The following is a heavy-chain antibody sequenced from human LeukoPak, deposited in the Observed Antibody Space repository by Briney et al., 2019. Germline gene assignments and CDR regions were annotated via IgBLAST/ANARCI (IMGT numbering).Heavy chain of an antibody. V-gene: IGHV3-74*01. D-gene: IGHD3-10*01. Sequence: QPGGSLRLSCAASGFTFSSYWMHWVRQAPGKGLVWVSRMYSDGSSTSYADSVKGRFTISRDNAKNTLYLQMNSLRAEDTAVYYCARGLGDYGDYWGQGTLVTVSS. CDR1: GFTFSSYW. CDR3: ARGLGDYGDY. J-gene: IGHJ4*02. CDR2: MYSDGSST.